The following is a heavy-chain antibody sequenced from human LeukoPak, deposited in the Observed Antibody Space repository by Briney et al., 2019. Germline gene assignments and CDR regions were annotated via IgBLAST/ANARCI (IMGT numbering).Heavy chain of an antibody. D-gene: IGHD3-9*01. V-gene: IGHV1-18*01. CDR2: ISAYNGNT. Sequence: APVKVSCKASGYTFTSYGISWVRQAPGQGLEWMGWISAYNGNTNYAQKLQGRVTMTTDTSTSTAYMELRSLRSDDTAVYYCARVPGYDILTGYYYYMDVWGKGTTVTISS. CDR1: GYTFTSYG. J-gene: IGHJ6*03. CDR3: ARVPGYDILTGYYYYMDV.